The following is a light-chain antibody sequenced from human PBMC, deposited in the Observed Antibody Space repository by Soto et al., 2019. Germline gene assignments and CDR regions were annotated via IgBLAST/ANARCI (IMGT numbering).Light chain of an antibody. V-gene: IGKV1-39*01. CDR3: QQTYSTPYT. Sequence: DIQMTQSPSSLSVSVGDKVIIICRASETISNFLNWYQQKPGKAPNLLIFAASSVRSGVPSRFSGRESGTDFFLTINSLQPDDFGTYYCQQTYSTPYTFGQGTRVQIK. J-gene: IGKJ2*01. CDR2: AAS. CDR1: ETISNF.